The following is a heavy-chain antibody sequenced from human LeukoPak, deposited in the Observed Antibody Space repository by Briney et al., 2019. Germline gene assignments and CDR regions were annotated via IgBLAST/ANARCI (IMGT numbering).Heavy chain of an antibody. D-gene: IGHD7-27*01. CDR3: TRGHWGLQS. Sequence: SETLSRTCTVSGASVTDYYWSWIRQSPGKGLEWISYIHRSGNSDYNPSLRSRVTTSLDTSKNQFSLNLISVTAADTAVYYCTRGHWGLQSWSQGTLVTVSS. CDR2: IHRSGNS. J-gene: IGHJ5*02. CDR1: GASVTDYY. V-gene: IGHV4-59*02.